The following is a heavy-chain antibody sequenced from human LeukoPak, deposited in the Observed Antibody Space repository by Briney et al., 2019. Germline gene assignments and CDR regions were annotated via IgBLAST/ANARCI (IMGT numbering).Heavy chain of an antibody. Sequence: PSETLSLTCTVSGGSISSSNYYWGWIRQPPGKGLEWIGSIYYSGSTYYNPSLKSRVTISVDTSKNQFSLKLSSVTAADTAVYYCAREGTPWDHYESFQHWGQGTLVTVSS. CDR1: GGSISSSNYY. J-gene: IGHJ1*01. D-gene: IGHD1-26*01. CDR2: IYYSGST. CDR3: AREGTPWDHYESFQH. V-gene: IGHV4-39*07.